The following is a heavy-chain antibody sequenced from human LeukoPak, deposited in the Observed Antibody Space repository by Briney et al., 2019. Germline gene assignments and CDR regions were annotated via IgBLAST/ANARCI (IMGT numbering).Heavy chain of an antibody. D-gene: IGHD4-23*01. CDR1: SXXXYW. V-gene: IGHV5-51*01. J-gene: IGHJ6*02. CDR2: IYPGDSDT. CDR3: ASLSVGTYYYGMDV. Sequence: SXXXYWIXGVRQMPGKGLEWMGIIYPGDSDTRYSPSFQGQVTISADKSISTAYLQWSSLKASDTAMYYCASLSVGTYYYGMDVWGQGTTVTVSS.